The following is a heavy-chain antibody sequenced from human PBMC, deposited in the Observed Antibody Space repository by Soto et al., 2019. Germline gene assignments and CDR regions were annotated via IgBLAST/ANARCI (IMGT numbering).Heavy chain of an antibody. V-gene: IGHV4-39*01. CDR2: IYYSGST. CDR1: GGSISSSSYY. D-gene: IGHD3-10*01. Sequence: QLQLQESGPGLVKPSETLSLTCTVSGGSISSSSYYWGWIRQPPGKGLEWIGSIYYSGSTYYNPSLKSRVTISVDTSKNQFALKLSSVTAADTAVYYCASSMVRGVFYGYWGQGTLVTVSS. CDR3: ASSMVRGVFYGY. J-gene: IGHJ4*02.